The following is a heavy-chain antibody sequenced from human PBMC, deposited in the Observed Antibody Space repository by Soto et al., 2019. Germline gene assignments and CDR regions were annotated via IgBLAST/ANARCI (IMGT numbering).Heavy chain of an antibody. V-gene: IGHV3-7*01. J-gene: IGHJ5*02. CDR2: IKQDGSEK. CDR3: ARDWPSGVHCSSTSCQRMFDP. CDR1: GFTFSSYW. D-gene: IGHD2-2*01. Sequence: GGSLRLSCAASGFTFSSYWMSWVRQAPGKGLEWVANIKQDGSEKYYMDSVKGRFTISRDNAKNSLYLQMNSLRAEDTAVYYCARDWPSGVHCSSTSCQRMFDPWGQGTLVTVSS.